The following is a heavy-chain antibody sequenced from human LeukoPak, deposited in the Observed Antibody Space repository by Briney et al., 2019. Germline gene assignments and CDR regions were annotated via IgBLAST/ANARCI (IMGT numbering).Heavy chain of an antibody. J-gene: IGHJ3*02. D-gene: IGHD3-9*01. CDR3: AKDWGYDILTGVSTQAFDI. CDR2: ISGSGGST. CDR1: GFTFSSYA. V-gene: IGHV3-23*01. Sequence: PGGPLRLSCAASGFTFSSYAMSWVRQAPGKGLEWVSAISGSGGSTYYADSVKGRFTISRDNSKNTLYLQMNSLRAEDTAVYYCAKDWGYDILTGVSTQAFDIWGQGTMVTVSS.